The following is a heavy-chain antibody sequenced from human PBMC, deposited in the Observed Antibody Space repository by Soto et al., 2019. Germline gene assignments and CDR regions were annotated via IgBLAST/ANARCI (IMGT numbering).Heavy chain of an antibody. CDR2: IYSSGST. CDR3: ARDLRRQGWFDP. J-gene: IGHJ5*02. V-gene: IGHV4-4*09. Sequence: PSETLSLTCTVSGGSISRYYWSWIRQPPGKGLEWIAYIYSSGSTYYNPSLKRRVAISIDTSKNQFSLNLSSLTAADTAVYYCARDLRRQGWFDPWGQGTLVTVSS. CDR1: GGSISRYY.